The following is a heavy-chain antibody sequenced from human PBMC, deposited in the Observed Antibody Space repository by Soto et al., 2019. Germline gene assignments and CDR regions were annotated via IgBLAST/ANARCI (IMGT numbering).Heavy chain of an antibody. CDR1: GGSFSGYY. D-gene: IGHD6-19*01. CDR3: ARGPFRYSSGWYVGGYYYYGMDV. CDR2: INHSGST. J-gene: IGHJ6*02. V-gene: IGHV4-34*01. Sequence: SETLSLTCAVYGGSFSGYYWSWIRQPPGKGLEWIGEINHSGSTNYNPSLKSRVTISVDTSKNQFSLKLSSVTAADTAVYYCARGPFRYSSGWYVGGYYYYGMDVWGQGTTVTVSS.